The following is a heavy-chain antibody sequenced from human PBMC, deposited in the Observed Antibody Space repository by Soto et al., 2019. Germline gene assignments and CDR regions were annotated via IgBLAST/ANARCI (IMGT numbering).Heavy chain of an antibody. CDR1: ADSLTRGSNN. J-gene: IGHJ4*02. CDR3: ARGWQVYGTEYFDH. D-gene: IGHD2-8*01. Sequence: PSETLSLTCTVSADSLTRGSNNWTWIGQPPGKDLEWIGEIYFSGETKYNPSLNSLASISIDTSRKQFSLRLTSVSAADTAGYFCARGWQVYGTEYFDHWGQGILVTVSS. CDR2: IYFSGET. V-gene: IGHV4-61*01.